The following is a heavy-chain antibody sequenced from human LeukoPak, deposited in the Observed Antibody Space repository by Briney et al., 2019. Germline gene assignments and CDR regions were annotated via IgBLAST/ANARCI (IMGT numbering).Heavy chain of an antibody. Sequence: PGGSLRLSCAASGFTFGDYGMSWVRQAPGKGLEWVSAISGSGGSTYYADSVKGRFTISRDNSKNTLYLQMNSLRAEDTAVYYCAKSLPNYYDSSGYSGFDYWGQGTLVTVSS. CDR1: GFTFGDYG. J-gene: IGHJ4*02. V-gene: IGHV3-23*01. CDR3: AKSLPNYYDSSGYSGFDY. CDR2: ISGSGGST. D-gene: IGHD3-22*01.